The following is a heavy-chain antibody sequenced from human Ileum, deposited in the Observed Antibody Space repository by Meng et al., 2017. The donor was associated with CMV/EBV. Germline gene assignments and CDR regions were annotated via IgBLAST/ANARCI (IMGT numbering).Heavy chain of an antibody. V-gene: IGHV3-30*04. CDR2: ISYDGSNK. J-gene: IGHJ6*02. CDR3: ARGRYHYNGMDV. Sequence: GESLKISCAASGFTFSSYAMHWVRQAPGKGLEWVAVISYDGSNKYYADSVKGRFTISRDNSKNTLYLQMNSLRAEDTAVYYCARGRYHYNGMDVWGQGTTVTVSS. CDR1: GFTFSSYA. D-gene: IGHD2-2*01.